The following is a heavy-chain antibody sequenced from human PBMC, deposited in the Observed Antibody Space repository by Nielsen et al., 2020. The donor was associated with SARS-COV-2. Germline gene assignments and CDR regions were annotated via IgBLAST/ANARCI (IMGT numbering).Heavy chain of an antibody. CDR2: IKQDGSEK. CDR1: GFTFSDYY. Sequence: GGSLRLSCAASGFTFSDYYMSWIRQAPGKGLEWVANIKQDGSEKYYVGSVKGRFTVSRDNAKNSLYLQMNSLRAEDTAIYFCTRVRVGDFYGSDYWGQGTRVTVSS. J-gene: IGHJ4*02. CDR3: TRVRVGDFYGSDY. V-gene: IGHV3-7*03. D-gene: IGHD3-10*01.